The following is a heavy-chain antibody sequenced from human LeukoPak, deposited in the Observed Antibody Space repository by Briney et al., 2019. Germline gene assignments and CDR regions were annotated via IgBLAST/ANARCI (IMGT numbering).Heavy chain of an antibody. D-gene: IGHD3-22*01. Sequence: GGSLRLSCAASGFTFSSYSMNWVRQAPGKGLERVSSISTSSTYIYYADSVQGRFTISRDNAKNSLYLQMNSLRGEDTAVYYCARDLEVSSGLAYWGQGTPVTVSS. V-gene: IGHV3-21*01. J-gene: IGHJ4*02. CDR3: ARDLEVSSGLAY. CDR1: GFTFSSYS. CDR2: ISTSSTYI.